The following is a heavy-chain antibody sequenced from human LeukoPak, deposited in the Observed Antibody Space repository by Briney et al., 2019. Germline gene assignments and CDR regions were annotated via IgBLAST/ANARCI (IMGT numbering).Heavy chain of an antibody. J-gene: IGHJ4*02. D-gene: IGHD1-26*01. CDR2: ISGSGGST. CDR1: GFTFSSYA. CDR3: AKESARIVGATYDY. V-gene: IGHV3-23*01. Sequence: PGGSLRLSCAASGFTFSSYAMSWVRQVPGKGLEWVSAISGSGGSTYYADSVKGRFTISRDNSKNTLYLQMNSLRAEDTAVYYCAKESARIVGATYDYWGQGTLVTVSS.